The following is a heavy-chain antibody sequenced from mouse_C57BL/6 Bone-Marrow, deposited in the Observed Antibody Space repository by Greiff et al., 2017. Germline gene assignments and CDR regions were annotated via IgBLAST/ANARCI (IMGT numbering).Heavy chain of an antibody. CDR1: GYTFTGYW. Sequence: VQLQQSGAELLKPGASVKLSCKATGYTFTGYWIEWVKQRPGHGLEWIGEILPGSGSTNYNEKFKGKATFTADTSANTAYMQLSILTTEDSAICECARHGLKGCDWFADWGQGTLVTVSA. D-gene: IGHD1-3*01. CDR2: ILPGSGST. V-gene: IGHV1-9*01. CDR3: ARHGLKGCDWFAD. J-gene: IGHJ3*01.